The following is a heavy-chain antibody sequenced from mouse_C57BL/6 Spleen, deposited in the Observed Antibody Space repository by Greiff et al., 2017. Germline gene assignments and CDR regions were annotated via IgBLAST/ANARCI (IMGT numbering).Heavy chain of an antibody. CDR3: AMRGWDPSFDY. CDR1: GYTFTSYW. J-gene: IGHJ2*01. V-gene: IGHV1-74*01. Sequence: QVQLKESGAELVKPGDSVKVSCKASGYTFTSYWMHWVKKRPGQGLEWIGRIHPSDSDTNSNQKFKGKATLTVDKSSGTAYMQLSSLTSEGSAVYYCAMRGWDPSFDYWGQGTTLTVSS. CDR2: IHPSDSDT. D-gene: IGHD4-1*01.